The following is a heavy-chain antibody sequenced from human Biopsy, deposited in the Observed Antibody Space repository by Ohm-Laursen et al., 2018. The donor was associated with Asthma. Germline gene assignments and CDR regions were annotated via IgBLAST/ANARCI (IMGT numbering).Heavy chain of an antibody. CDR2: ISPVFGTT. CDR3: ASPSSSREILYYYYNMDI. CDR1: GGTFGNYA. V-gene: IGHV1-69*06. D-gene: IGHD6-13*01. J-gene: IGHJ6*02. Sequence: SSVKVSCKASGGTFGNYAISWVRQAPGLGLEWMGGISPVFGTTNIAQKFQGRVTISADIFTKTAYLEVSSLRSDDTAVYYGASPSSSREILYYYYNMDIWGQGTTVTV.